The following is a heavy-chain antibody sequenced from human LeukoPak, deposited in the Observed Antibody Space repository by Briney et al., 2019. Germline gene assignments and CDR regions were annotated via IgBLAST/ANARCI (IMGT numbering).Heavy chain of an antibody. Sequence: PSETLSLTCTVSGGSISSSSYYWGWIRQPPGKGLEWIGSIYYSGSTYYNPSLKSRVTISVDTSKNQLSLKLSSVTAADTAVYYCARRVHSGSYYYFDYWGQGTLVTVSS. CDR2: IYYSGST. CDR1: GGSISSSSYY. CDR3: ARRVHSGSYYYFDY. J-gene: IGHJ4*02. V-gene: IGHV4-39*01. D-gene: IGHD1-26*01.